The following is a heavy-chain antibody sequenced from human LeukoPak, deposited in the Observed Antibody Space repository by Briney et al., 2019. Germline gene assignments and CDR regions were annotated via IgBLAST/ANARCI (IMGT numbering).Heavy chain of an antibody. D-gene: IGHD1-1*01. Sequence: SETLSLTCTVSGDSIISGGYHWSWIRQHPGKGLEWIGHIYNSGSPFYNTSLKSRVTISVDTSKNQFSLKLSSVTAADTAVYLCARDHTGNGHFDYWGQGTLVTVSS. CDR1: GDSIISGGYH. V-gene: IGHV4-31*03. CDR2: IYNSGSP. J-gene: IGHJ4*02. CDR3: ARDHTGNGHFDY.